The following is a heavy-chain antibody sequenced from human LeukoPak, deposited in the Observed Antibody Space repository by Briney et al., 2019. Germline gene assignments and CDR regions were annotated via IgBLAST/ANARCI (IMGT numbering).Heavy chain of an antibody. D-gene: IGHD1-26*01. Sequence: GGSLRLSCAASGFTDSSKYMSWVRQAPGKGLVWVSVISSGGSTYYADSVKGRFTISRDNSKNTLYLQMSSLSAEDTAVYYCARQSGNYVYFDYWGQGTLVTVSS. CDR2: ISSGGST. CDR1: GFTDSSKY. V-gene: IGHV3-53*01. CDR3: ARQSGNYVYFDY. J-gene: IGHJ4*02.